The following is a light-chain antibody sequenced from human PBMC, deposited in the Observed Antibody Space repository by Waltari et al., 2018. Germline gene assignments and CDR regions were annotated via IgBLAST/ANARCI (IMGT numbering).Light chain of an antibody. V-gene: IGLV2-23*02. Sequence: SALTQPASVSGSPGQSITISCTGTSSDIGTYNYVSWYQQYPGKAPKLIIYDVTKRPSGVSDRFSGSKSGNTASLTISGLQAEDEADYYCCSYAGSSSLVFGGGTKLTVL. CDR2: DVT. CDR3: CSYAGSSSLV. CDR1: SSDIGTYNY. J-gene: IGLJ2*01.